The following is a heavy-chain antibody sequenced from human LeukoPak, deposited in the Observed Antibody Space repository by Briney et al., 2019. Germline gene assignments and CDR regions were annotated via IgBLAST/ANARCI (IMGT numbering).Heavy chain of an antibody. Sequence: PSETLSLTCAVYGGSFSAYYWSWIRQPPGKGLEWIGEINHSGSTNYNPSLKSRVTISVDTSKNQFSLKLSSVTAADTAVYYCASLGEFYFDYWGQGTLVTVSS. V-gene: IGHV4-34*01. J-gene: IGHJ4*02. CDR1: GGSFSAYY. CDR2: INHSGST. D-gene: IGHD3-10*01. CDR3: ASLGEFYFDY.